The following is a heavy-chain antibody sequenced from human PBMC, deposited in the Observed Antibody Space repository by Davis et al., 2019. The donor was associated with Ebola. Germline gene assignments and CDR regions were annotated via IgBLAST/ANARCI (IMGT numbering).Heavy chain of an antibody. CDR1: GFTFSSYA. D-gene: IGHD6-25*01. V-gene: IGHV3-23*01. J-gene: IGHJ6*02. Sequence: PGGSLRLSCAASGFTFSSYAMSCVRQAPGKGLEWVSAISGGGSTYYADSVKGRFTISRDNSKNTLYLQMNSLRAEDTAVYYCARDRHRHHSSEYYYYGMDVWGQGTTVTVSS. CDR2: ISGGGST. CDR3: ARDRHRHHSSEYYYYGMDV.